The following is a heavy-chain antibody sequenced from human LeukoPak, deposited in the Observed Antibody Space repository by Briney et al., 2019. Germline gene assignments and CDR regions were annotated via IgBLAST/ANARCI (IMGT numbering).Heavy chain of an antibody. CDR3: AKDTEGGSRYPDVLYYFDY. J-gene: IGHJ4*02. V-gene: IGHV3-23*01. CDR1: GFTFSSYA. Sequence: GGSLRLSCAASGFTFSSYAMSWVRQAPGKGLEWVSAISGSGGSTYYADSVKGRFTISRDNSKNTLYLQMNSLRAEDTAVYYCAKDTEGGSRYPDVLYYFDYWGQGTLVTVSS. D-gene: IGHD6-13*01. CDR2: ISGSGGST.